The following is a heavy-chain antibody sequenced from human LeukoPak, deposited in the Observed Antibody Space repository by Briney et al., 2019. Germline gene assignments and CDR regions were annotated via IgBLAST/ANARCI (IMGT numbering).Heavy chain of an antibody. CDR2: IKQDGSEK. Sequence: PGGSLRLSCAASGFTFSSYWMSWVRQAPGKGLEWMANIKQDGSEKYYVDSVKGRFTISRDNAKNSLYLQMNSLRAEDTAVYYCARIYSSSSGYFAYWGQGTLVTVPS. CDR1: GFTFSSYW. V-gene: IGHV3-7*01. J-gene: IGHJ4*02. CDR3: ARIYSSSSGYFAY. D-gene: IGHD6-6*01.